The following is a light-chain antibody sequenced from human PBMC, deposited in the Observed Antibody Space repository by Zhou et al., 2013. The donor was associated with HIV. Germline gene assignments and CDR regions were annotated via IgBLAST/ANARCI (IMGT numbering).Light chain of an antibody. CDR2: QAS. CDR1: QSISNW. V-gene: IGKV1-39*01. J-gene: IGKJ1*01. CDR3: QQSYTTPWT. Sequence: DIQMTQSPSSLSASVGDRVTITCRASQSISNWLAWYQQKPGKAPKVLIYQASSLQSGVPSRFSGSGSGTDFTLTISSLQPEDFATYYCQQSYTTPWTFGQGTKVEIK.